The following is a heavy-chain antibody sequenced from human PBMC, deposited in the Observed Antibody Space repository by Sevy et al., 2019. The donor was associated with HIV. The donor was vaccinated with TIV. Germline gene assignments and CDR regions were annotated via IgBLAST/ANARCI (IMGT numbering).Heavy chain of an antibody. J-gene: IGHJ4*02. Sequence: GGSLRLSCTTSGFTFDDFAMSWFRQAPGKGLEWVAFITRNSYEAYGGTTEYAASVKCRFIISRDDSKSIAYLQMNSLKTEYTALYYCTRGLSTADTPEYYFDYWGQGTLVTVSS. CDR1: GFTFDDFA. CDR2: ITRNSYEAYGGTT. V-gene: IGHV3-49*03. CDR3: TRGLSTADTPEYYFDY. D-gene: IGHD2-15*01.